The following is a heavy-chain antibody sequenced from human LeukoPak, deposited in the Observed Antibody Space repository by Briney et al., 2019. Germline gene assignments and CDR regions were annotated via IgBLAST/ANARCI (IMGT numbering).Heavy chain of an antibody. CDR2: ISDSGRST. D-gene: IGHD3-10*01. Sequence: PGGSLRLSCAASGFTFSNYAMGWVRQAPGEGLEWVSAISDSGRSTYYADSVKGRFTISRDNSKSAVYLQMNSLGAEDTAMYYCTRAHGRITRDAYLDYWGQGTLVTVSS. J-gene: IGHJ4*02. CDR3: TRAHGRITRDAYLDY. V-gene: IGHV3-23*01. CDR1: GFTFSNYA.